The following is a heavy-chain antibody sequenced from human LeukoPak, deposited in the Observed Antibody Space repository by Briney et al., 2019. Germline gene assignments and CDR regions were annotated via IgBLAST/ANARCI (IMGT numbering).Heavy chain of an antibody. CDR3: ARSSAWSPFDY. CDR2: IYYSGST. Sequence: SETLSLTCTVSGGSISSYYWSWIRQPPGKGLEWIGYIYYSGSTNYNSSLKSRVTISVDTSKSQFSLKLSSVTATDTAVYYCARSSAWSPFDYWGQGTLVTVSS. D-gene: IGHD6-19*01. J-gene: IGHJ4*02. CDR1: GGSISSYY. V-gene: IGHV4-59*01.